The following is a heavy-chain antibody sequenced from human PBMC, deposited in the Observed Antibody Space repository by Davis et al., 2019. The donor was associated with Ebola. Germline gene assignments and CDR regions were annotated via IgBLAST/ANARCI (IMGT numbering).Heavy chain of an antibody. Sequence: MPGGSLRLSCGVSGGSISSNNWWSWVRQPPGKGLEWIGEIYNSGTTNYNPSLTSRVTISVDKSKNQFSLKLSSVTAADTAVYYCARAMVTMVSFAFDIWGQGTVVTVSS. D-gene: IGHD3-10*01. CDR3: ARAMVTMVSFAFDI. J-gene: IGHJ3*02. V-gene: IGHV4-4*02. CDR1: GGSISSNNW. CDR2: IYNSGTT.